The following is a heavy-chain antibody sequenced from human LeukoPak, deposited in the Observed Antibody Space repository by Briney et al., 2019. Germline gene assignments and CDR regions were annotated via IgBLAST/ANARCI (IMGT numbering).Heavy chain of an antibody. V-gene: IGHV4-59*01. Sequence: SETLSLTCTVSGGSISSYYWSWIRQPPGKGLEWIGYIYYSGSTNYNPSLKSRVTISVDTSKNQFSLKLTSVTAADTAVYYCARATAFFDIWGQGTMVTVSS. J-gene: IGHJ3*02. CDR2: IYYSGST. CDR3: ARATAFFDI. CDR1: GGSISSYY.